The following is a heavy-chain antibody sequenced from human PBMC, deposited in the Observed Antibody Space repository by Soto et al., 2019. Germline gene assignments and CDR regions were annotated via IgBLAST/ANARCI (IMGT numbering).Heavy chain of an antibody. V-gene: IGHV5-51*01. CDR3: ARREYCSSTSCYSGLFKGYYGMDV. CDR2: IYPGDSDT. Sequence: PGESLKISCKGSGYSFTSYWIGWVRQMPGKGLEWMGIIYPGDSDTRYSPSFQGQVTISADKSISTAYLQWSSLKASDTAMYYCARREYCSSTSCYSGLFKGYYGMDVWGQGTTVTAP. J-gene: IGHJ6*02. D-gene: IGHD2-2*01. CDR1: GYSFTSYW.